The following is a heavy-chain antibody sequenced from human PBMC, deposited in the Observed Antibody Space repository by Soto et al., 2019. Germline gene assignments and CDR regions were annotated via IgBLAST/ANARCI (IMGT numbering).Heavy chain of an antibody. CDR3: PGDIMGGLFA. CDR1: GGSISSYY. D-gene: IGHD6-25*01. CDR2: IYTSGST. V-gene: IGHV4-4*07. Sequence: SETLSLTCTVSGGSISSYYWSWIRQPAGQGLEWIGRIYTSGSTNYNPSLKSRVTMSVDTSKNQFSLKLNSVTAADTAVYYCPGDIMGGLFAWGQGTLVTVSS. J-gene: IGHJ5*02.